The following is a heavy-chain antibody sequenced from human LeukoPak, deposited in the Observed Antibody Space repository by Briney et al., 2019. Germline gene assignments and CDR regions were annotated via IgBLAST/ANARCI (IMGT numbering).Heavy chain of an antibody. CDR2: INWNGGST. V-gene: IGHV3-20*04. J-gene: IGHJ4*02. D-gene: IGHD3-22*01. CDR1: GFTFDDYG. CDR3: AREEYDNGGYYVY. Sequence: PGGSLRLSCAASGFTFDDYGMSWVRQAPGKGLEWVSGINWNGGSTGYADSVKGRFTISRDNSKNTVSLQMNSLRAEDTAVYYCAREEYDNGGYYVYWGQGTLVTVSS.